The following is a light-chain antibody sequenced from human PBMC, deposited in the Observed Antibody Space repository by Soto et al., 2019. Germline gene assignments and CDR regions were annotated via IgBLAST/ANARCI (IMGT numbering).Light chain of an antibody. CDR1: SSDVGRYDY. V-gene: IGLV2-11*01. CDR3: CSFAGSYSYV. CDR2: GVT. Sequence: ALTHPRSVSSSPGQSVTISCTGTSSDVGRYDYVSWYQQHPGKAPKLIVYGVTERPSGVPDRFSGSKSGNTASLTISGLQAEDEADYSCCSFAGSYSYVFGTGTKVTVL. J-gene: IGLJ1*01.